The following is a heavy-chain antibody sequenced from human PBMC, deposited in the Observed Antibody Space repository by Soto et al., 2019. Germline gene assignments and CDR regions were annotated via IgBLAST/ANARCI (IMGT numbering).Heavy chain of an antibody. D-gene: IGHD3-3*01. J-gene: IGHJ6*03. CDR3: AKDALFTIDEYHMDV. V-gene: IGHV3-30*18. CDR1: GFTLSSNG. Sequence: QVQLVESGGGVVQSGRSLRLFCAASGFTLSSNGMHWVRQAPGKGLEWVAFVSVDENNRYYADSVKGRFTIFRDSAKNTVYLQMNSLRSEDTAVYYCAKDALFTIDEYHMDVWGKGTTVTVSS. CDR2: VSVDENNR.